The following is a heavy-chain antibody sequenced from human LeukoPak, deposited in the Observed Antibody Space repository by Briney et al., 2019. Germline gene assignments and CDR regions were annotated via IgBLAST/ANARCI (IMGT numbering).Heavy chain of an antibody. CDR3: ARGYYVFGYFDY. D-gene: IGHD3-3*01. V-gene: IGHV1-69*05. CDR1: GGTFSSYA. Sequence: SVKVSCKASGGTFSSYAISWVRQAPGQGLEWMGWIIPIFGTANYAQKFQGRVTITTDESTRTAYMELRSRRSEDTAVYYGARGYYVFGYFDYWGQGTLVTVSS. J-gene: IGHJ4*02. CDR2: IIPIFGTA.